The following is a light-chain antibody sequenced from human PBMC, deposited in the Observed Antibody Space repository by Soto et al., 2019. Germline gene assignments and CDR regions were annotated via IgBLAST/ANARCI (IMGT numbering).Light chain of an antibody. V-gene: IGKV3-20*01. CDR3: HQFGNSDIT. J-gene: IGKJ1*01. CDR2: GAS. CDR1: QSVSSSD. Sequence: EIVLTQSPGTLSLSPGERATLSCRASQSVSSSDLVWYQQKPGQAPRLLIYGASSRATGIADRFSGSGSGTDFTLTISRLEPEDFAVYYCHQFGNSDITFGQGTEVEVK.